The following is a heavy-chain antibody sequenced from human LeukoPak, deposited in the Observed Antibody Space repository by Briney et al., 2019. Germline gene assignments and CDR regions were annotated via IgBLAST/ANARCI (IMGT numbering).Heavy chain of an antibody. Sequence: GGSLRLSCAASGFTFSDYYMSWIRQAPGKGLEWVSGINVSGGSTFYADSVRGRFTISRDNSKSTLYLQMNSLRAEDTAVYYCAKDSTHPLLLLWFGEFIDYWGQGTLVTVSS. V-gene: IGHV3-23*01. CDR2: INVSGGST. CDR1: GFTFSDYY. CDR3: AKDSTHPLLLLWFGEFIDY. J-gene: IGHJ4*02. D-gene: IGHD3-10*01.